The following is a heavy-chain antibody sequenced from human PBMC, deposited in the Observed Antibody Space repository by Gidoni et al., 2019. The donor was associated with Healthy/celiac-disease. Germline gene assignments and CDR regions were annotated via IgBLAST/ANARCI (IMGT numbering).Heavy chain of an antibody. D-gene: IGHD3-22*01. CDR3: ARGRYWYDSSGSNPYVDY. Sequence: QVQLQQWRAGLLKPSETLSLTCAVSGGSFLGYYWSWIRQPPGKGLEWIGEINHSGSTNYNPALKSRVTISVDTSKNKSSLKLSSVNAADTAVYYCARGRYWYDSSGSNPYVDYWGQGTLVTVSS. J-gene: IGHJ4*02. V-gene: IGHV4-34*01. CDR1: GGSFLGYY. CDR2: INHSGST.